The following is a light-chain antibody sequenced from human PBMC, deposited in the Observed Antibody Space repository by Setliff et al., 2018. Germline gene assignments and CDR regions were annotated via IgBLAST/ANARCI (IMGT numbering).Light chain of an antibody. CDR3: AAWDDSLNGHVV. CDR1: SSNIGSNT. Sequence: QSALTQPPSASGTPGQRVTISCSGSSSNIGSNTVNWYQQLPGTAPKLLIYRNNQRPSGVPDRFSGSKSGTSASLAISGLQSEDEADYYCAAWDDSLNGHVVFGGGTKGTVL. CDR2: RNN. V-gene: IGLV1-44*01. J-gene: IGLJ2*01.